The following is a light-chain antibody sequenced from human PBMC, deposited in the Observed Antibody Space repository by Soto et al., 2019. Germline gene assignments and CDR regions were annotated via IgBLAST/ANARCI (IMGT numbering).Light chain of an antibody. CDR1: SRDVGGYNY. CDR3: CSYAGSYTFVL. Sequence: QSALTQPRSVSGSPGQSVTISCTGTSRDVGGYNYVSWYQQHPGKAPKLMIYDVSKRPSGVPDRLSGSKSGNTASLTISGLQAEDEADYYCCSYAGSYTFVLFGGGTKVTVL. CDR2: DVS. V-gene: IGLV2-11*01. J-gene: IGLJ3*02.